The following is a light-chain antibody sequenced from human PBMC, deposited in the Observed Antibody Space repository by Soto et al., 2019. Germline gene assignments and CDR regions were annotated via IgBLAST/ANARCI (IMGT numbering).Light chain of an antibody. CDR2: DAS. CDR3: QQRSNWPPLT. J-gene: IGKJ4*01. CDR1: QSVSSY. Sequence: EIVLTQSPATLSLSPGEIDTLSCRASQSVSSYLAWYQQKPGQAPRLLIYDASNRATGIPARFSGSGSGTDFTLTISSLEPEDFAVYYCQQRSNWPPLTFGGGTKVEIK. V-gene: IGKV3-11*01.